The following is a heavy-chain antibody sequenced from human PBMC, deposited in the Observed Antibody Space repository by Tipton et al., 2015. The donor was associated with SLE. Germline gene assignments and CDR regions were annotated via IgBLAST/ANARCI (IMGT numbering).Heavy chain of an antibody. Sequence: TLSLTCAVYGGSFSGYYWSWIRQPPGKGLEWIGEINHSGSTNYNPSLKSRVTISVDTSKNQFSLKLSSVTAADTAVYYCARAVVPAAVYYFDYWGQGTLVTVSS. CDR1: GGSFSGYY. J-gene: IGHJ4*02. CDR2: INHSGST. V-gene: IGHV4-34*01. CDR3: ARAVVPAAVYYFDY. D-gene: IGHD2-2*01.